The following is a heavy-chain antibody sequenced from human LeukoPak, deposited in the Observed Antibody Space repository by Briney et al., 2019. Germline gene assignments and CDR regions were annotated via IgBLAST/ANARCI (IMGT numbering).Heavy chain of an antibody. CDR3: ATSMVRGVPFGY. V-gene: IGHV1-24*01. J-gene: IGHJ4*02. D-gene: IGHD3-10*01. CDR2: SDPEDGET. CDR1: GYTLPELS. Sequence: GASVKVPCKVCGYTLPELSMLWVRQAPGKGRVWMGGSDPEDGETIYAQKFQGRVTMTEDTSTDTAYMELSSLRSEDTAVYYCATSMVRGVPFGYWGQGTLVTVST.